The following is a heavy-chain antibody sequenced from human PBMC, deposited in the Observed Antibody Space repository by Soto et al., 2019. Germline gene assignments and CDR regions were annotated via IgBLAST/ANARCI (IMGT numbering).Heavy chain of an antibody. CDR1: GYSFTSYW. V-gene: IGHV5-51*01. Sequence: PGESLKISCQGSGYSFTSYWIGWARQMPGKGLEWMGIIYPGDSDTRYSPSFQGQVTISADKSISTAYLQWSSLKASDTAMYYCARPRYPGRGYYGMDVWGQGTTVTVSS. CDR2: IYPGDSDT. D-gene: IGHD2-15*01. CDR3: ARPRYPGRGYYGMDV. J-gene: IGHJ6*02.